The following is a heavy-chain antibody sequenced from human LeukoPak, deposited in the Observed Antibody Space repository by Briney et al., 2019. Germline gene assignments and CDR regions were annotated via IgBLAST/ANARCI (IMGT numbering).Heavy chain of an antibody. Sequence: ASVKVSCKASGGTFSSYAISWVRQAPGQGLEWMGGIIPIFGTANYAQKFQGRVTITTDESTSTAYMELSSLRSEDTAVYYCARGPTYDFWSGYTKTEYFQHWGQGTLVTVSS. J-gene: IGHJ1*01. V-gene: IGHV1-69*05. D-gene: IGHD3-3*01. CDR1: GGTFSSYA. CDR2: IIPIFGTA. CDR3: ARGPTYDFWSGYTKTEYFQH.